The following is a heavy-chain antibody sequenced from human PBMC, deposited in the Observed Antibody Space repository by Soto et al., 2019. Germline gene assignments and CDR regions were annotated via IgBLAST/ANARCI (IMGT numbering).Heavy chain of an antibody. CDR3: ASSETSVVTEYYYYMDV. CDR1: GFTVSSNY. Sequence: GGSLRLSCAASGFTVSSNYMSWVRQAPGKGLEWVSVIYSGGSTYYADSVKGRFTIYRDNSKNTLYLQMNSLRAEDTAVYYCASSETSVVTEYYYYMDVWGKGTTVTVSS. CDR2: IYSGGST. J-gene: IGHJ6*03. D-gene: IGHD2-15*01. V-gene: IGHV3-66*01.